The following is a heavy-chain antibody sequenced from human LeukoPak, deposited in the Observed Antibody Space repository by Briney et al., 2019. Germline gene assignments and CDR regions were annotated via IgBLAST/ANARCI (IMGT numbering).Heavy chain of an antibody. CDR3: ARDSVVYSYGTNWFDP. V-gene: IGHV3-7*01. Sequence: GGSLRLSCAASGVTFSSYWMSWVRQAPGKGLEWVANKKQDGSEKYYVDSVKGRFTISRANAKNSLYLQMNSLRAEDTAVYYCARDSVVYSYGTNWFDPWGQGTLVTVSS. CDR2: KKQDGSEK. J-gene: IGHJ5*02. D-gene: IGHD5-18*01. CDR1: GVTFSSYW.